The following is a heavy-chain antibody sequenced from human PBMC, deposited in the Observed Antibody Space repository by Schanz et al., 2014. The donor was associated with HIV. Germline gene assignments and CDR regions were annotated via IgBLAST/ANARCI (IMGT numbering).Heavy chain of an antibody. Sequence: QVQLQESGPGLVKPSQTLSLTCTVSGGSISSGGYYWSWIRQHPGEGLEWIGYIYYSGSPYNNPSLKSRVTISVDTAKNQFSLKLSSVTAADTAVYYCARGPEVVVTGAPAEYFQHWGQGTLVTVSS. CDR1: GGSISSGGYY. D-gene: IGHD2-21*02. CDR2: IYYSGSP. V-gene: IGHV4-31*03. J-gene: IGHJ1*01. CDR3: ARGPEVVVTGAPAEYFQH.